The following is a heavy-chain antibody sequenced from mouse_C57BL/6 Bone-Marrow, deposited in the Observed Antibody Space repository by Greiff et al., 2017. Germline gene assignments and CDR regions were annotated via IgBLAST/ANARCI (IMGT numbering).Heavy chain of an antibody. CDR1: GFTFSSYG. D-gene: IGHD2-2*01. CDR3: ARDGGYVHYYAMDY. V-gene: IGHV5-6*01. CDR2: ISSGGSYT. J-gene: IGHJ4*01. Sequence: EVKLVESGGDLVKPGGSLKLSCAASGFTFSSYGMSWVRQTPDKRLEWVATISSGGSYTYYPDSVKGRFTISRDNAKNTLYLQMSSLKSEDTAMYYCARDGGYVHYYAMDYWGQGTSVTVSS.